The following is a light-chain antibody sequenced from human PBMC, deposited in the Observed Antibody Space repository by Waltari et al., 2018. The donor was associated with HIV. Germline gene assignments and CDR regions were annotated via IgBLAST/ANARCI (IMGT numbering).Light chain of an antibody. CDR1: QDIRNY. CDR3: QQYHSLKA. Sequence: DIQITQSPSSLSASVGDRLTITCQASQDIRNYLNWYQQKPGKAPKLLIYDTSKLVRGVPSRFSGTGSGTYFTFTISGLQPEDVATYYCQQYHSLKAFGQGTKVEI. CDR2: DTS. V-gene: IGKV1-33*01. J-gene: IGKJ1*01.